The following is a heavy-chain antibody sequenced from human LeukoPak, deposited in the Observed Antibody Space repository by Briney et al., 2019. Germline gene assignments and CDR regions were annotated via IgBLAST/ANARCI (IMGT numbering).Heavy chain of an antibody. J-gene: IGHJ4*02. CDR2: ISYDGSNK. Sequence: GRSLRLSCAASGFTFSSYAMHWVRQAPGKGLEWVAVISYDGSNKYYADSVKGRFTISRDNSKNTLYLQMNSLRAEDTAVYYCARDRNGGYGNLYFDYWGQGTLVTVSS. D-gene: IGHD5-12*01. CDR1: GFTFSSYA. V-gene: IGHV3-30-3*01. CDR3: ARDRNGGYGNLYFDY.